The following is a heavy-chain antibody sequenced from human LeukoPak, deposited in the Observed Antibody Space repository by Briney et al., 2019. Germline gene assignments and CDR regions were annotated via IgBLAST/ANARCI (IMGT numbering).Heavy chain of an antibody. CDR1: GGSISSGGYY. J-gene: IGHJ4*02. CDR2: IYYSGST. V-gene: IGHV4-31*03. D-gene: IGHD6-19*01. Sequence: SQTLSLTCTVSGGSISSGGYYWSWIRQHPGKGLEWIGYIYYSGSTYYNPSLKSRVTISVDTSKNQFSLHLNSVTPEDTAVYYCARDWLGFYFDYWGQGALVAVSS. CDR3: ARDWLGFYFDY.